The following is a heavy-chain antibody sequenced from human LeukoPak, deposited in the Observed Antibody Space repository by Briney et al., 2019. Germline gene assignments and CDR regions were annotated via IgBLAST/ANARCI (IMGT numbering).Heavy chain of an antibody. CDR3: ARRHRELAQLDY. D-gene: IGHD1-26*01. J-gene: IGHJ4*02. CDR1: GYTFTVYY. Sequence: ASVKVSFKASGYTFTVYYMHWVRQAPGQGLEWMGRINPNSGGTNYAQKFQGRVTMTRDTSISTAYMELSRLRSDDTAVYYCARRHRELAQLDYWGQGTLVTVS. CDR2: INPNSGGT. V-gene: IGHV1-2*06.